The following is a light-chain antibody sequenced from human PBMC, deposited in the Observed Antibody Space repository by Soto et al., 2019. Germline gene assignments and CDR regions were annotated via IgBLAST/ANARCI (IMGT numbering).Light chain of an antibody. CDR3: QQYNQWSPIT. V-gene: IGKV3-15*01. CDR2: AAS. Sequence: EIVMTQFPGPLSALPGHSATLPCRASQSVGSNIAWYQQRPGQAPRLLIYAASTRAAGVPIRFSGSGSGTEFTLTITSLQSDDFAVYYCQQYNQWSPITFGQGTRLEI. CDR1: QSVGSN. J-gene: IGKJ5*01.